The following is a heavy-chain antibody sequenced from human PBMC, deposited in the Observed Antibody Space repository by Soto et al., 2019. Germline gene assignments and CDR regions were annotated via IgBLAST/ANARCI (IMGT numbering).Heavy chain of an antibody. CDR1: GFTFSSYE. CDR2: ISSSGSTI. D-gene: IGHD6-19*01. V-gene: IGHV3-48*03. J-gene: IGHJ4*02. CDR3: ARERIAVAGTIDN. Sequence: GGSLRLSCAASGFTFSSYEMNWVRQAPGKGLEWVSYISSSGSTIYYADSVKGRFTISRDNAKNSLYLQMNSLRAEDTAVYYCARERIAVAGTIDNWGQGTLVTVSS.